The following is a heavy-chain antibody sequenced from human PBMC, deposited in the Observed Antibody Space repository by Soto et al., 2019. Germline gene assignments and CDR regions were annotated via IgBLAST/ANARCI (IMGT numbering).Heavy chain of an antibody. V-gene: IGHV1-18*01. CDR3: ERIQYSSGWYVLGY. D-gene: IGHD6-19*01. CDR1: GYTFTNYG. J-gene: IGHJ4*02. CDR2: ISAYNGNT. Sequence: QVQLVQSGAEVKKPGASVKVSCKASGYTFTNYGISWVRQAPGQGLEWIGWISAYNGNTNYAQKLQGRVTMTTDTSTCTAYMELSSLRSDDTAVYYCERIQYSSGWYVLGYWGQVTLVTVSS.